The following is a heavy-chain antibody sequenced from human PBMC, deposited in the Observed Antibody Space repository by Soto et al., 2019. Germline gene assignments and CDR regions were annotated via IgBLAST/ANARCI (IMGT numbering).Heavy chain of an antibody. D-gene: IGHD3-22*01. Sequence: SETLSLTCIVSGGSISSSSYYWGWIRQPPGKGLEWIGSIYYSGSTYYNPSLKSRVTISVDTSKNQFSLKLTSVTAADTSVYYCARHRPEPDMIAVPRPNYFDYWGQGTLVTVSS. CDR1: GGSISSSSYY. CDR3: ARHRPEPDMIAVPRPNYFDY. V-gene: IGHV4-39*01. CDR2: IYYSGST. J-gene: IGHJ4*02.